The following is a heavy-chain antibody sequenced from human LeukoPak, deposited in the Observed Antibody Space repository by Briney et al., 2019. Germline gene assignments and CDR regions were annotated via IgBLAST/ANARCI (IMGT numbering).Heavy chain of an antibody. D-gene: IGHD6-13*01. J-gene: IGHJ4*02. CDR1: GFTFNNYG. CDR3: ARSYSSSSYWY. Sequence: GGSLRLSCAASGFTFNNYGMHWVRQAPGKGLEWVSAISGSGKSNSPWYADSVRGRFTISRDNSKNTVYLQMQNLRAEDTAVYYCARSYSSSSYWYWGQGTLVTVSS. CDR2: ISGSGKSNSP. V-gene: IGHV3-NL1*01.